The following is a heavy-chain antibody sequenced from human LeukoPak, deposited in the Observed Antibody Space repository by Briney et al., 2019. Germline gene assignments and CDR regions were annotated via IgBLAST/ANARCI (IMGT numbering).Heavy chain of an antibody. D-gene: IGHD3-9*01. CDR2: INHSGST. CDR1: GGSFSDYY. J-gene: IGHJ4*02. V-gene: IGHV4-34*01. Sequence: SETLSLTCAVYGGSFSDYYWSWIRQSPGKGLEWIGDINHSGSTYHNPSLKSRVTISVDTSMNQFSLELSSVSAADTAVYYCARGRLYYDILTRTRYFDYWGQGTLVTVSS. CDR3: ARGRLYYDILTRTRYFDY.